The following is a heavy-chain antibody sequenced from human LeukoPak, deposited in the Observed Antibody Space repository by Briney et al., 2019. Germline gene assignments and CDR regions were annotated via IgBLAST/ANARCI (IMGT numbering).Heavy chain of an antibody. D-gene: IGHD2-15*01. CDR2: IYYSGST. V-gene: IGHV4-39*07. CDR1: GGSISSSSYY. CDR3: ARGGIVVVAAIDY. Sequence: SETLSLTCTVSGGSISSSSYYWGWIRQPPGTGLEWIGSIYYSGSTYYNPSLKSRVTISVDTSKNQFSLKLSSVTAADTAVYYCARGGIVVVAAIDYWGQGTLVTVSS. J-gene: IGHJ4*02.